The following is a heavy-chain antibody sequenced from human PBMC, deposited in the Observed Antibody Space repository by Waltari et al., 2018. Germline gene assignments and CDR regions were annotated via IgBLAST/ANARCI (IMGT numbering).Heavy chain of an antibody. CDR3: ARGGRSSGWYFSFDY. CDR1: GGSISSHY. CDR2: SYYSGST. D-gene: IGHD6-19*01. J-gene: IGHJ4*02. V-gene: IGHV4-59*11. Sequence: QVQLQESGPGLVKPSETLSLTCTVSGGSISSHYWSWIRQPPVKGLEWIGYSYYSGSTNSNPSLKSRVTISVDTSKNQFSLKLSSVTAADTAVYYCARGGRSSGWYFSFDYWGQGTLVTVSS.